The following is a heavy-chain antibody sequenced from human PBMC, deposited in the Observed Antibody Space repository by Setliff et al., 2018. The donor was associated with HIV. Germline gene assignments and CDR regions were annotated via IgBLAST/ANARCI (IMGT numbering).Heavy chain of an antibody. V-gene: IGHV1-18*01. CDR1: GYTFISYG. CDR3: ARRVPYGGFDY. Sequence: ASVKVSCKASGYTFISYGISWVRQAPGQGLEWMGWISAYNGNTNYAQKLQGRVTITADKSTSTAYMELSSLRSEDTAVYYCARRVPYGGFDYWGQGTLVTVSS. J-gene: IGHJ4*02. D-gene: IGHD1-1*01. CDR2: ISAYNGNT.